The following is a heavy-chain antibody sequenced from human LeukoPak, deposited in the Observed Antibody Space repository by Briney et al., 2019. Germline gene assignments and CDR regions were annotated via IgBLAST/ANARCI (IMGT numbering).Heavy chain of an antibody. J-gene: IGHJ6*03. CDR3: ARVGRYSGYDYYYYYYMDV. V-gene: IGHV3-23*01. Sequence: GGSLRLSCAASGFTFSSYAMSWVRQAPGKGLEWVSAISGSGGSTYYADSVKGRFTISRDNAKNSLYLQMNSLRAEDTAVYYCARVGRYSGYDYYYYYYMDVWGKGTTVTVSS. D-gene: IGHD5-12*01. CDR2: ISGSGGST. CDR1: GFTFSSYA.